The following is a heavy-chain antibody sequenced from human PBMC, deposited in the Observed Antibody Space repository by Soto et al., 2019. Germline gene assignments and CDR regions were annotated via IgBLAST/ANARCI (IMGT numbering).Heavy chain of an antibody. CDR1: GYTFTSYD. Sequence: QVQLVQSGAEVKKPGASVKVSCKASGYTFTSYDINWVRQATGQGLEWMGWMNPNSGNTGYAQKFQGRVTMTRNTSIRTAYMERSSLRSEDTAVYYCARGPDIVVVVAANDNWFDNWGQGTLVTVSS. CDR3: ARGPDIVVVVAANDNWFDN. D-gene: IGHD2-15*01. V-gene: IGHV1-8*01. J-gene: IGHJ5*02. CDR2: MNPNSGNT.